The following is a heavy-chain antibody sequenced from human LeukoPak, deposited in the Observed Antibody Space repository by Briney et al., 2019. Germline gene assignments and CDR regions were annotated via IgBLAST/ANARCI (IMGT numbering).Heavy chain of an antibody. CDR1: GGSISSYY. Sequence: SETLSLTCTVSGGSISSYYWSWIRQPPGKGLEWIGYICYSGSTNYNPSLKSRVTISVDTSKSQFSLKLSSVTAADTAVYYCARWASYYYDSSGRFDYWGQGTLVTVSS. CDR2: ICYSGST. V-gene: IGHV4-59*01. D-gene: IGHD3-22*01. CDR3: ARWASYYYDSSGRFDY. J-gene: IGHJ4*02.